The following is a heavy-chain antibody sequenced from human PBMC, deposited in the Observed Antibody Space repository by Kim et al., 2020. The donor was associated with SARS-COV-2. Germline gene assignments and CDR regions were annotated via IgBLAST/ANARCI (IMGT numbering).Heavy chain of an antibody. D-gene: IGHD1-1*01. Sequence: SETLSLTCTVSGGSISSGGYYWSWIRQHPGKGLEWIGYIYYSGSTYYNPSLKSRVTISVDTSKNQFSLKLSSVTAADTAVYYCARGTEEPRAGSWFDPWGQGTLVTVSS. J-gene: IGHJ5*02. CDR2: IYYSGST. CDR3: ARGTEEPRAGSWFDP. CDR1: GGSISSGGYY. V-gene: IGHV4-31*03.